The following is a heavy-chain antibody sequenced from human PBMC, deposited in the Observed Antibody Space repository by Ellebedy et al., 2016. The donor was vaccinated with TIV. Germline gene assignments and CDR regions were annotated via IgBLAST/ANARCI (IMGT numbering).Heavy chain of an antibody. CDR2: IGAAGDT. D-gene: IGHD5-18*01. V-gene: IGHV3-13*01. J-gene: IGHJ6*02. Sequence: GESLKISCAASGFIFSNYDMHWVRQATGKGLEWVSTIGAAGDTSYPGSVKGRFTVSREKDKNSFYLQMNSLRAGDPAVYYCAREGDTAMVTGLDVWGQGTAVTVSS. CDR1: GFIFSNYD. CDR3: AREGDTAMVTGLDV.